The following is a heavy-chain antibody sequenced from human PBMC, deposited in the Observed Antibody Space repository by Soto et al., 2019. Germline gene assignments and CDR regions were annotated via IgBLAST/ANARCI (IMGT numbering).Heavy chain of an antibody. CDR3: GRDGSGGIIDS. J-gene: IGHJ3*01. D-gene: IGHD2-15*01. V-gene: IGHV1-18*01. Sequence: QVQLVQSGAEVKKPGASVKVSCKTSGYTFTGYGINWVRQDPGHGLEWMGWISVFNGNTKYAQNIQDRVIMTTDTSTSTAYMELRSLRSDDTAVYFCGRDGSGGIIDSWGQGTMLIVSS. CDR1: GYTFTGYG. CDR2: ISVFNGNT.